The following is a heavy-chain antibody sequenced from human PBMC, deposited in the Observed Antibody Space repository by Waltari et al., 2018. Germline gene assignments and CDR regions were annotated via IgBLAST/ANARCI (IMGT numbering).Heavy chain of an antibody. J-gene: IGHJ3*02. D-gene: IGHD1-1*01. CDR1: GSTFIGYY. V-gene: IGHV1-2*02. CDR2: INPNSGGT. Sequence: QVQLVQSGADVKKPGASVKVSCKASGSTFIGYYMHSVRHAPGQRLEWRGWINPNSGGTNYAQKFQGRVTMTRDTSISTAYMELSRLRSDDTAVYYCARPTTGTRAFDIWGQGTMVTVSS. CDR3: ARPTTGTRAFDI.